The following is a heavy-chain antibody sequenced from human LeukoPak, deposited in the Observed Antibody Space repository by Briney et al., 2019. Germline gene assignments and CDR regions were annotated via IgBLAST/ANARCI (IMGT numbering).Heavy chain of an antibody. J-gene: IGHJ6*02. CDR2: ISGYNGDT. Sequence: ASDKVSCKASGYSFTNFGVTWVRQAPGQGREWMGWISGYNGDTNYAQRFQGRVTMTTDASTSTAYMELKTLRSDDTAVFYCVRAPADPLRLYGMNVWGQGTTVIVFS. V-gene: IGHV1-18*01. D-gene: IGHD3-16*01. CDR1: GYSFTNFG. CDR3: VRAPADPLRLYGMNV.